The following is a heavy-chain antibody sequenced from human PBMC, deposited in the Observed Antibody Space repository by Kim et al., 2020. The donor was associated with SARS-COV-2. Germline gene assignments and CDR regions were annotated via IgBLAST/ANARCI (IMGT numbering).Heavy chain of an antibody. Sequence: PPLQSRLTIAVDTSKNQFSPKLSSVTAADTAVYYCAREKPRYSSGWTAFDIWGQGTMVTVSS. CDR3: AREKPRYSSGWTAFDI. J-gene: IGHJ3*02. V-gene: IGHV4-34*01. D-gene: IGHD6-19*01.